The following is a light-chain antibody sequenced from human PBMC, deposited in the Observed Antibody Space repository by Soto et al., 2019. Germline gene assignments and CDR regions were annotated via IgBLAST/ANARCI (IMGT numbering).Light chain of an antibody. J-gene: IGLJ1*01. CDR3: ASYAGNHNYV. CDR1: SNDVGDYFY. V-gene: IGLV2-8*01. CDR2: EVS. Sequence: QSVLTQPPSASGSPGQSVTISCTGTSNDVGDYFYVSWYQQHPGRPPKLIIYEVSKRPSGVPLRFSGSRSCNTAFLNFISLQLVDEADYNCASYAGNHNYVFGTGTKLTVL.